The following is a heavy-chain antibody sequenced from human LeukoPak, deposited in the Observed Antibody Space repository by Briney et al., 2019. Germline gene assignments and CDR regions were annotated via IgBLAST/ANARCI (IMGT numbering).Heavy chain of an antibody. D-gene: IGHD5-18*01. CDR1: GGSFSGYY. V-gene: IGHV4-34*01. CDR2: INHSGST. Sequence: SETLSLTCAVYGGSFSGYYWSWIRRPPGKGLEWIGEINHSGSTNYNPSLKSRVTISVDTSKNQFSLKLSSVTAADTAVYYCARAQYSYGRRSWFDPWGQGTLVTVSS. CDR3: ARAQYSYGRRSWFDP. J-gene: IGHJ5*02.